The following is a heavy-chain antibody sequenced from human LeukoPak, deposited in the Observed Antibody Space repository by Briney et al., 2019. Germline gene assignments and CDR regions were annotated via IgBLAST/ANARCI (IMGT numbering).Heavy chain of an antibody. CDR2: INPNSGGT. CDR3: ARGSGIAATPYYYYYMDV. D-gene: IGHD2-15*01. CDR1: GYTFTGYY. V-gene: IGHV1-2*02. J-gene: IGHJ6*03. Sequence: GASVKVSCKASGYTFTGYYMHWVRQAPGQGLEWMGWINPNSGGTNYAQKFQGRVTMTRDTSISTAYMELSRLRSDDTAVYYCARGSGIAATPYYYYYMDVWGKGTTVTISS.